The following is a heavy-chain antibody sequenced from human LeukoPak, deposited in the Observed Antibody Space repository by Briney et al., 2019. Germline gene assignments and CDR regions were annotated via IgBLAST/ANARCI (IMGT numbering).Heavy chain of an antibody. D-gene: IGHD6-13*01. J-gene: IGHJ4*02. CDR2: IYYSGST. CDR1: GGSISSGGYY. V-gene: IGHV4-31*03. CDR3: ARATGSSWGNYYFDY. Sequence: PSETLSLTCTVSGGSISSGGYYWSWIRQHPGQGLEWIGYIYYSGSTYYNPSLKSRVTISVDTSKNQFSLKLSSVTAADTAVYYCARATGSSWGNYYFDYWGQGTLVTVSS.